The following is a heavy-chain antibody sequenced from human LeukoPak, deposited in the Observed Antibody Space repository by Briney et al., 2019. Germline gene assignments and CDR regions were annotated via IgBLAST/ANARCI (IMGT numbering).Heavy chain of an antibody. D-gene: IGHD6-19*01. CDR3: ARGEGYFGRQWLLNY. V-gene: IGHV3-21*01. CDR2: ISSSSSYI. CDR1: GFTFSSYS. Sequence: PGGSLRLSCAASGFTFSSYSMNWVRQAPGKGLEWVSSISSSSSYIYYADSVKGRFTISRDNAKNSLYLQMNSLRAEDTAVYYCARGEGYFGRQWLLNYWGQGTLVTVSS. J-gene: IGHJ4*02.